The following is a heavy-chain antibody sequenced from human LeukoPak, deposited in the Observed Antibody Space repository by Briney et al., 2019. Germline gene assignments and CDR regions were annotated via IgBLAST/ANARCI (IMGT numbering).Heavy chain of an antibody. CDR3: ARVRGVRGVSYYYYGMDV. Sequence: SETLSLTCTVSGGSISSSSYYWGWIRQPPGKGLEWIGSIYYSGSTYYNPSLKSRVTISVDTSKNQFSLKLSSVTAADTAVYYCARVRGVRGVSYYYYGMDVWGQGTTVTVSS. CDR1: GGSISSSSYY. J-gene: IGHJ6*02. CDR2: IYYSGST. V-gene: IGHV4-39*01. D-gene: IGHD3-10*01.